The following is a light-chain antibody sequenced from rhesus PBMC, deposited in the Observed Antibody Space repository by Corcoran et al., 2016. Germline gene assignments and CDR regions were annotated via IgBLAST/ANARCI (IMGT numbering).Light chain of an antibody. CDR1: QGIGRY. CDR3: LQHNSYPYS. Sequence: DIQMTQSPSSLSASVGDTVTITCRASQGIGRYLNWFQQKPGRAPKLLVYDASRLGSGVPSRFSGSGSGTDFTFTITSLQPEDFGTYSCLQHNSYPYSFGQETKVEIK. J-gene: IGKJ2*01. V-gene: IGKV1-28*02. CDR2: DAS.